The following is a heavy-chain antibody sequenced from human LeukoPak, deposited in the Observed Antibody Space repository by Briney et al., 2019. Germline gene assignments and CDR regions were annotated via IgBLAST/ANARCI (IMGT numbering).Heavy chain of an antibody. CDR3: AKDWHYYDSSGYYCDGY. Sequence: GGSLRLSCAASGFTFSSYGMHWVRQAPGKGLEWVAVISYDGSNKYYADSVKGRFTISRDNSKNTLYLQMNSLRAEDTAVYYCAKDWHYYDSSGYYCDGYWGQGTLVTVSS. V-gene: IGHV3-30*18. J-gene: IGHJ4*02. CDR2: ISYDGSNK. CDR1: GFTFSSYG. D-gene: IGHD3-22*01.